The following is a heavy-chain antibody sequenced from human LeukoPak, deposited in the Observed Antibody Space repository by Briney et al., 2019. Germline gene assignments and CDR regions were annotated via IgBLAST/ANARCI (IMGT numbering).Heavy chain of an antibody. V-gene: IGHV4-4*07. Sequence: SETLSLTCTVSGGSISGYFWHWIRQPAGKGLEWIGRVHISETTIYNPSLKSRVTMSVDTPNNHFSLNLSSVTAADTAVYCARGYRISEIRFFEWLLDYWGQGYLVTVSS. CDR3: ARGYRISEIRFFEWLLDY. CDR1: GGSISGYF. J-gene: IGHJ4*02. D-gene: IGHD3-3*01. CDR2: VHISETT.